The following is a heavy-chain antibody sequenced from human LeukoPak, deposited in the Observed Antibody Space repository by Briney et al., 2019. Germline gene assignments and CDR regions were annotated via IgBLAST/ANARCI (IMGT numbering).Heavy chain of an antibody. CDR3: AGYSSGWSSGGGY. CDR1: GGSISSLTYY. J-gene: IGHJ4*02. Sequence: SETLSLNCTVSGGSISSLTYYWGWIRQPPGRGLEWIASIYYSGTTYYSPSLKSRVTISVNRSNNQFSLRLTSVTAADTAVYFCAGYSSGWSSGGGYWGQGTLVTVSS. D-gene: IGHD6-19*01. V-gene: IGHV4-39*01. CDR2: IYYSGTT.